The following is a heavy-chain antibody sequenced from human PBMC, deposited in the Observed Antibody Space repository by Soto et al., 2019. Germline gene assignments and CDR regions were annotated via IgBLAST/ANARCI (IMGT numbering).Heavy chain of an antibody. D-gene: IGHD2-15*01. CDR1: GASISSTYW. Sequence: SETLSLTCFVSGASISSTYWWSWVRQTPGKRLEWIGQIYHTGTTSYNPSLKNRVTISLDKSNNQFSLRLTSLTAADTAMYYCATRPPRLVVVMNDLPTCGQGLLVTV. V-gene: IGHV4-4*02. CDR2: IYHTGTT. CDR3: ATRPPRLVVVMNDLPT. J-gene: IGHJ1*01.